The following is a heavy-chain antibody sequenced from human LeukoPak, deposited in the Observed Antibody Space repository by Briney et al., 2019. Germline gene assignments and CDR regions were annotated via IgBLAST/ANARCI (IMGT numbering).Heavy chain of an antibody. CDR1: GYSFTSYW. Sequence: GESLKISCKGSGYSFTSYWIGWVLQMAGKGVEWMGIIYPGESGTRYSPSFQGQVTISADKSISTAYLQWSSLKASDTAMYYCARSSPGYCSSSSCYALEPGFVDYWGQGTLVTVSS. CDR3: ARSSPGYCSSSSCYALEPGFVDY. V-gene: IGHV5-51*01. J-gene: IGHJ4*02. D-gene: IGHD2-2*03. CDR2: IYPGESGT.